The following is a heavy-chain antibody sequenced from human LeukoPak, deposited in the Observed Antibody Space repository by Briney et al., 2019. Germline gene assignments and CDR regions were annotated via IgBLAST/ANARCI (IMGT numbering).Heavy chain of an antibody. V-gene: IGHV3-74*01. CDR2: INSDGSST. CDR1: GFTFSSYW. Sequence: PGGSLRLSCAASGFTFSSYWMHWVRHAPGRGLVWVSRINSDGSSTSYADSVKGRFTISRDNAKNTLYLQMNSLRAEDTAVYYCARGDYVYGDYGYWYFDLWGRGTLVTVSS. D-gene: IGHD4-17*01. J-gene: IGHJ2*01. CDR3: ARGDYVYGDYGYWYFDL.